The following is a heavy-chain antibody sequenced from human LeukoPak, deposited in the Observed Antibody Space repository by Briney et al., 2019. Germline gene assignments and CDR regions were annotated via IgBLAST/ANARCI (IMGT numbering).Heavy chain of an antibody. CDR3: AKERNFWSGYYTGFDY. Sequence: GGSLRLSCAASGLTFSSYAMSWVRQAPGKGLEWVSAISGSGGSTYYADSVKGRFTISRDNSKNTLYLQMNSLRAEDTAVYYCAKERNFWSGYYTGFDYWGQGALVTVSS. CDR2: ISGSGGST. V-gene: IGHV3-23*01. J-gene: IGHJ4*02. D-gene: IGHD3-3*01. CDR1: GLTFSSYA.